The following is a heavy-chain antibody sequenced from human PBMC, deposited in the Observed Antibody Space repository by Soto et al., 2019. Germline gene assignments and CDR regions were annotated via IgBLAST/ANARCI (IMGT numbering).Heavy chain of an antibody. D-gene: IGHD3-3*01. CDR3: ARVPPRPSYLRPGYYRYGMAV. CDR2: ISGSGGST. CDR1: GLTFSSYA. V-gene: IGHV3-23*01. Sequence: GSLRLSCAASGLTFSSYAMSWVRQAPGKGLEWVSAISGSGGSTYYADSVKGRFTISRDNSKNTLYLQMNSLRAEDTAVYYCARVPPRPSYLRPGYYRYGMAVPAQGTTVPVSS. J-gene: IGHJ6*02.